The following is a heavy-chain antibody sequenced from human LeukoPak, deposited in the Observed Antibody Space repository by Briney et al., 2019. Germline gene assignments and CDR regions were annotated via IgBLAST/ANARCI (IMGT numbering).Heavy chain of an antibody. CDR3: ASQSVGAARYFDS. CDR1: GGSISSYY. D-gene: IGHD6-6*01. V-gene: IGHV4-59*01. Sequence: SETLSLTCTVSGGSISSYYWSWIRQPPGKGLEWIGYIYYSGSTNYNPSPKSRVTISVDTSKNQFSLKLSSVTAADTAVYYCASQSVGAARYFDSWGQGTLVTVSS. J-gene: IGHJ4*02. CDR2: IYYSGST.